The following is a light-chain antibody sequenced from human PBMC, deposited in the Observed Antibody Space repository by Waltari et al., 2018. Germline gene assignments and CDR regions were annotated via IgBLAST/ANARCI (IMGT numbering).Light chain of an antibody. J-gene: IGLJ2*01. Sequence: QAAPTQSPSVSGSAGQSVTISCTGSTSDIGYYNAVSWYQQHPGKAPKLMIYEVSKRPSGVSDRFSCSKSGNTASLTISGLQAEDEADYYCSSYAGSGTFIFGGGTRLTVL. CDR3: SSYAGSGTFI. CDR1: TSDIGYYNA. CDR2: EVS. V-gene: IGLV2-23*02.